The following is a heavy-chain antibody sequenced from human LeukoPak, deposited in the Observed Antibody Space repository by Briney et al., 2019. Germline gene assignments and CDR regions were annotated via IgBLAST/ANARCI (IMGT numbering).Heavy chain of an antibody. CDR1: GFTFGDYA. CDR3: TGGELLPIYFDY. J-gene: IGHJ4*02. Sequence: GGSLRLSCTASGFTFGDYAMSWFRQAPGKRLEWVGFIRSKAYGGTTEYAASVKGGFTISRDDSKSIAYLQMNSLKTEDTAVYYCTGGELLPIYFDYWGQGTLVTVSS. V-gene: IGHV3-49*03. CDR2: IRSKAYGGTT. D-gene: IGHD1-26*01.